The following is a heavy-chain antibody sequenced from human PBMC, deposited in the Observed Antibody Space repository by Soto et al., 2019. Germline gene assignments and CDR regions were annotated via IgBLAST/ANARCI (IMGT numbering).Heavy chain of an antibody. Sequence: QVQLQQWGAGLLKPSETLSLTCAIYGGSFSGYYWSWIRQPPGKGLEWIGEINHSGSTNYNPSLKSRXTXXVDTSKNQXXLKLSSVTAADTAVYYCARTYSSSWSPFEYWGQGTLVTVSS. J-gene: IGHJ4*02. D-gene: IGHD6-13*01. CDR3: ARTYSSSWSPFEY. CDR1: GGSFSGYY. CDR2: INHSGST. V-gene: IGHV4-34*01.